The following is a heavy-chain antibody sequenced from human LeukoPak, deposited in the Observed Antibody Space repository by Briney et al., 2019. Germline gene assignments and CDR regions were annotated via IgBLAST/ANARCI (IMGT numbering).Heavy chain of an antibody. J-gene: IGHJ4*02. V-gene: IGHV4-34*01. CDR3: ARLKAGSYYKY. CDR2: INHSGST. Sequence: PSETLSLTCAVYGGSFSGYCWSWIRQPPGKGLEWIGEINHSGSTNYNPSLRSRVTISVDTSKNQFSLKLSSVTAADTAVYYCARLKAGSYYKYWGQGTLVTVSS. CDR1: GGSFSGYC. D-gene: IGHD3-10*01.